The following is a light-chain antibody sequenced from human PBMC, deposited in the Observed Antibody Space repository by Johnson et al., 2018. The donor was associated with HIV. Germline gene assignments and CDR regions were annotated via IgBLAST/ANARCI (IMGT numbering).Light chain of an antibody. J-gene: IGLJ1*01. CDR2: ENN. CDR1: SSNIGSNY. CDR3: GTWDSSLSAHV. V-gene: IGLV1-51*02. Sequence: QSVLTQSPSVSAAPGREVAISCSGSSSNIGSNYVSWYQQLPGTAPKLLIYENNKRPSGIPDRFSGSKSGTSATLGITGPQTGDEADYYCGTWDSSLSAHVFGTGTKVSVL.